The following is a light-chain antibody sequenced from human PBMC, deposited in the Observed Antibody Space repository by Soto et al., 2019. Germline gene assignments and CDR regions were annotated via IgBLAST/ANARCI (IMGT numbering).Light chain of an antibody. J-gene: IGLJ1*01. CDR1: VGL. CDR3: CLYVGGRRDV. CDR2: DDT. V-gene: IGLV2-23*01. Sequence: QSVLTQPASVSGSPGQSITISCTGTVGLVSWYQQHPGKVPKLIIYDDTKRPSGVSSRFSGSKSGNTASLTISGLQTEDEADYYCCLYVGGRRDVFGTGTKVTVL.